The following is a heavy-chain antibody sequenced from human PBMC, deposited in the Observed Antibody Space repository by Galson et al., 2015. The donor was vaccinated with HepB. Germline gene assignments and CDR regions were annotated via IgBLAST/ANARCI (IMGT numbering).Heavy chain of an antibody. CDR2: MNPNSGNT. J-gene: IGHJ5*02. Sequence: YTFTSYYMHWVRQAPGQGLEWMGWMNPNSGNTGYALKFQGRVTMTRNTSISTAYMELSSLRSEDTAVYYWARGAKNWFDPWGQGTLVTVSS. V-gene: IGHV1-8*02. CDR3: ARGAKNWFDP. CDR1: YTFTSYY.